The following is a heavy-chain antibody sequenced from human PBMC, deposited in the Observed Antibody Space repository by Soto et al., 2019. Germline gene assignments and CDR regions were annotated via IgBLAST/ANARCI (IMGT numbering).Heavy chain of an antibody. CDR2: ISYDGSNK. CDR1: GFTFSSYG. Sequence: GGSLRLSCAASGFTFSSYGMHWVRQAPGKGLEWVAVISYDGSNKYYADSVKGRFTISRDNSKNTLYLQMNSLRAEDTAVYYCAKDYDGMHAFDIWGQGTMVTVSS. J-gene: IGHJ3*02. D-gene: IGHD3-3*01. V-gene: IGHV3-30*18. CDR3: AKDYDGMHAFDI.